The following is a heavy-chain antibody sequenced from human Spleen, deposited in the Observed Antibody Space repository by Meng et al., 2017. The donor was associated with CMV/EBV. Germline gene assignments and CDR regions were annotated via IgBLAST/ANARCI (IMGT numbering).Heavy chain of an antibody. CDR2: IYYSGSI. V-gene: IGHV4-39*01. CDR1: GGSISSSSYY. J-gene: IGHJ4*02. Sequence: SETLSLTCTVSGGSISSSSYYWGWIRQPPGKGLEWIGSIYYSGSIYYNPSLKSRVTISVDTSKNQFSLKLSSVTAADTAVYYCARLPVVGAAFDYWGQGTLVTVSS. CDR3: ARLPVVGAAFDY. D-gene: IGHD1-26*01.